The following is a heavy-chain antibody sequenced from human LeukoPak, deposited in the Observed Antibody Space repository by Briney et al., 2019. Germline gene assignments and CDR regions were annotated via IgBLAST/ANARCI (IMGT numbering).Heavy chain of an antibody. CDR1: GGSISGSSYY. D-gene: IGHD6-6*01. Sequence: SETLSLTCTVSGGSISGSSYYWGWIRQPPGKGLEWIGSIYYSGSTYYNPSLKSRVTISVDTSKNQFSLKLSSVTAADTAVYYCARGQLVLDYWAQGTLVTVSS. J-gene: IGHJ4*02. CDR3: ARGQLVLDY. V-gene: IGHV4-39*07. CDR2: IYYSGST.